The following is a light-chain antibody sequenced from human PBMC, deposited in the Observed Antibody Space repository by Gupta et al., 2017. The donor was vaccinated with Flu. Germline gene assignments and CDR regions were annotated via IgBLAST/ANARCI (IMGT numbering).Light chain of an antibody. Sequence: APKLLIYEIRKRPSGVPDRFSGSKSGTSATLDITGLQTADEAEYFCEAWGNDLSVVLFGGGSKVTVL. CDR3: EAWGNDLSVVL. J-gene: IGLJ3*02. V-gene: IGLV1-51*02. CDR2: EIR.